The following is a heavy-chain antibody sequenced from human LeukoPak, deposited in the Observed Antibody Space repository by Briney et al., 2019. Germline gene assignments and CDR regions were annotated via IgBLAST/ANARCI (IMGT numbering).Heavy chain of an antibody. D-gene: IGHD2-15*01. Sequence: GGSLRLSCAASGFTFSPYSMNWVRQAPGKGLEWVSYISSSSTIYYADSVKGRFTISRDNAKNSLYLQMNSLRDEDTAVYYCARDRRYCSGGSCQHDYWGQGTLVTVSS. V-gene: IGHV3-48*02. CDR1: GFTFSPYS. J-gene: IGHJ4*02. CDR3: ARDRRYCSGGSCQHDY. CDR2: ISSSSTI.